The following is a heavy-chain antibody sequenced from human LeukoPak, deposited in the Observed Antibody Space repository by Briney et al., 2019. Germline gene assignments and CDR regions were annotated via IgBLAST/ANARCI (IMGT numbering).Heavy chain of an antibody. J-gene: IGHJ6*03. CDR3: ARAGGGYYYYYYMDV. CDR1: GFTFSSYS. V-gene: IGHV3-48*01. CDR2: ISSSSSTI. Sequence: GGSLRLSCAASGFTFSSYSMNWVRQAPGKGLERVSYISSSSSTIYYADSVKGRFTISRDNAKNSLYLQMNSLRAEDTAVYYCARAGGGYYYYYYMDVWGKGTTVTVSS.